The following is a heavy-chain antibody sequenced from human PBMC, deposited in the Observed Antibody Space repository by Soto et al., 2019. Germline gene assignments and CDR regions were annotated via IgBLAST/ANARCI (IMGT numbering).Heavy chain of an antibody. CDR3: ATLRTILAPAFDY. D-gene: IGHD3-3*01. CDR1: GGSISNYY. J-gene: IGHJ4*02. V-gene: IGHV4-59*01. Sequence: SETLSLTCTVSGGSISNYYWTWIRQTPGEGLEWIGCVYYSGNTNYNPSLKSRVSISVDMSKNQFSLELSSVTAADAAMYYCATLRTILAPAFDYWGQGTLVTVSS. CDR2: VYYSGNT.